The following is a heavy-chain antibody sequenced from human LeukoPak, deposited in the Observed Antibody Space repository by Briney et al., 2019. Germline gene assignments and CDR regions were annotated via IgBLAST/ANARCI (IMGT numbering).Heavy chain of an antibody. J-gene: IGHJ4*02. Sequence: GGSLRLSCAASGFTFSSYGIHWVRQAPGKGLEWVAVIWYDGSNKYYTDSVKGRFTISRDNSKNTLYLQMNSLRAEDTAVYYCAKDVAANWKEGLDYCGQGTLVSVSS. CDR2: IWYDGSNK. CDR1: GFTFSSYG. CDR3: AKDVAANWKEGLDY. V-gene: IGHV3-33*06. D-gene: IGHD1-1*01.